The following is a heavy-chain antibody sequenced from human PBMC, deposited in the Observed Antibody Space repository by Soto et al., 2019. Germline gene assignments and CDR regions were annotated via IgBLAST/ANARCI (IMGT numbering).Heavy chain of an antibody. CDR3: GRLIEAATGLSGRDY. CDR1: GGFLSESY. Sequence: SETLSLTCAVYGGFLSESYWTWIRQPPGKGLEWIGEINHVGGTNYNPSLKSRVTMSVDPSKNQFSLKLDAVTASDTAVYYCGRLIEAATGLSGRDYWSQGTRVTVSS. V-gene: IGHV4-34*01. J-gene: IGHJ4*02. CDR2: INHVGGT. D-gene: IGHD2-15*01.